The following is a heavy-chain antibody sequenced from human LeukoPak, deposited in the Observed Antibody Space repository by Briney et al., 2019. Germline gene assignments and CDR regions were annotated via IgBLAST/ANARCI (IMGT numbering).Heavy chain of an antibody. V-gene: IGHV4-59*08. CDR2: IYYTGAT. Sequence: SETLSLTCSVSGGSIISYYWSWIRQPPGKGLEWIGYIYYTGATKYSPSLTSRVTISVDTSQNQFSLKLTSVTAADTAVYYCARRRGLKDSWFDPWGQGTLVTVSS. CDR1: GGSIISYY. J-gene: IGHJ5*02. CDR3: ARRRGLKDSWFDP. D-gene: IGHD3-22*01.